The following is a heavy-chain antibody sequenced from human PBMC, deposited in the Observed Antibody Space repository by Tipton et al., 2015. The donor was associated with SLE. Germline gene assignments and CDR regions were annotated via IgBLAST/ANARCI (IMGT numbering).Heavy chain of an antibody. CDR2: INWNGGSK. CDR3: ARELLWFRDLSSFDY. CDR1: GFTFDYYG. Sequence: SLRLSCAASGFTFDYYGMSWVRQAPGKGLEWVSGINWNGGSKGYADSVKGRFTISRDNAKNSLYLQMNSLRAEDTALYYCARELLWFRDLSSFDYWGQGTLVTVSS. J-gene: IGHJ4*02. V-gene: IGHV3-20*04. D-gene: IGHD3-10*01.